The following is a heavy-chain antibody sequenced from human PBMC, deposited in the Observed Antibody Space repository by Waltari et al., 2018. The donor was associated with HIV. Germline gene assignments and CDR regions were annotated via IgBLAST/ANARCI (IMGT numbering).Heavy chain of an antibody. CDR3: AKEERDIVVVVASRYFDY. J-gene: IGHJ4*02. CDR2: ISGSGGST. Sequence: EVQLLESGGGLVQPGGSLRLSCAASGFTFSSYAMSWVRQAPGKGLEWVSAISGSGGSTYYADSVKGRFTISRDNSKNTLYLQMNSLRAEDTAVYYCAKEERDIVVVVASRYFDYWGQGTLVTVSS. CDR1: GFTFSSYA. D-gene: IGHD2-15*01. V-gene: IGHV3-23*01.